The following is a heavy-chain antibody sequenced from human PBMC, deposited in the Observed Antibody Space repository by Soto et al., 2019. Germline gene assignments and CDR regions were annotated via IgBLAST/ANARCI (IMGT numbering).Heavy chain of an antibody. J-gene: IGHJ6*02. V-gene: IGHV4-34*01. CDR1: GGSFSGYY. Sequence: QVQLQQWGAGLLKPSETLSLTCAVYGGSFSGYYWSWIRQPPGKGLEWIGEINHRGSTNYNPSLXXXXXXXXXXXXXXXXXXXXXXXXXXXXXXXXXXXXXXXXXXXXXXXXXYHGLDVWGQGTAVTVS. CDR3: XXXXXXXXXXXXXXXXXYHGLDV. CDR2: INHRGST.